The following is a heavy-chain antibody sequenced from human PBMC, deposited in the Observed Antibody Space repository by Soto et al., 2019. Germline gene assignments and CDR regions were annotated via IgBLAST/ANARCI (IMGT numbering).Heavy chain of an antibody. CDR3: ARGRSDDYFDY. CDR2: IKQDGSEK. J-gene: IGHJ4*02. V-gene: IGHV3-7*01. D-gene: IGHD2-15*01. Sequence: EVQLVESGGGLVQPGGSLRLSCAASGFTFSGYYMTWVRQSSGRGLEWVGNIKQDGSEKYYVDSLKGRFTISRDNAKKSLYLQMNSVRVEDTAVYYCARGRSDDYFDYWGQGTLVTVSS. CDR1: GFTFSGYY.